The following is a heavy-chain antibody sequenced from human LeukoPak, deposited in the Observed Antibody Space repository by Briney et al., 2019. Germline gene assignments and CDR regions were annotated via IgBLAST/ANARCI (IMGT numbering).Heavy chain of an antibody. Sequence: GASLRLSCAASGFTFSSYSIHWVRQAPGKGLEWVSSISGPDNYADTVTGRFAISRDNAKNSVYLQMNSLRAEDTAVYYCARLSRGRGSAIDYWGQGTLVTVSS. CDR2: ISGPD. J-gene: IGHJ4*02. CDR1: GFTFSSYS. CDR3: ARLSRGRGSAIDY. V-gene: IGHV3-69-1*01. D-gene: IGHD2-15*01.